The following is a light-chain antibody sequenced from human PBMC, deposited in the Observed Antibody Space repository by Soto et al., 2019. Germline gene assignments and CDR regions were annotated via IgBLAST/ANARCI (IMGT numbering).Light chain of an antibody. CDR2: TIS. CDR1: QSISNS. V-gene: IGKV1-39*01. CDR3: QQTHSTPLT. Sequence: DIQMTQSPSSLSAFVGDRVTITCRASQSISNSLNWYQQKPGKAPRLLISTISSLQSGVPSRFTGSGSGTDFTLTISSLQPEDCAPYYCQQTHSTPLTFGGGTKVEV. J-gene: IGKJ4*01.